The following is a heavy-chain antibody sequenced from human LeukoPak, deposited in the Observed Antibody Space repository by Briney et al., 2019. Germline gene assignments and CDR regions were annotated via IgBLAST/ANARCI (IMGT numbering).Heavy chain of an antibody. D-gene: IGHD2-15*01. J-gene: IGHJ6*03. CDR1: GFPFSTYA. CDR2: ISYHGNNK. Sequence: GGSLRLSCAASGFPFSTYAMHWVRQAPGKGLEWVSIISYHGNNKYYADSVKGRFTISRDNSKNTLYLQMNSLRGEDTAIYYCAKNGDRGAYCSGGTCYPYYYYYMDVWGKGTTVTISS. CDR3: AKNGDRGAYCSGGTCYPYYYYYMDV. V-gene: IGHV3-30*04.